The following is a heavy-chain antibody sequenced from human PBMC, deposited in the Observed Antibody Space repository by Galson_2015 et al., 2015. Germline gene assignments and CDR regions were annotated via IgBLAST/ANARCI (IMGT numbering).Heavy chain of an antibody. CDR1: GFIFDDYA. V-gene: IGHV3-9*01. D-gene: IGHD4-11*01. CDR3: AKGRLPIGGGYGMDV. Sequence: SLRLSCAASGFIFDDYAMHWVRQAPGKGLEWVSGISWNSGSIGYADSVKGRFTISRDNAKNSLYLQMNSLRAEDTALYHCAKGRLPIGGGYGMDVWGQGTTVTVSS. J-gene: IGHJ6*02. CDR2: ISWNSGSI.